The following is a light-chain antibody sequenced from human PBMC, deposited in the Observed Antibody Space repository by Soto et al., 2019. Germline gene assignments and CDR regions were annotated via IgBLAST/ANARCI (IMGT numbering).Light chain of an antibody. V-gene: IGLV1-40*01. CDR2: GNS. Sequence: QSVLTQPPSVSGAPGQRVTISCTGSSSNIGAGYDVHWYQQLPGTAPKLLIYGNSNRPSGVPDRFSGSKSGTSASLAITGLQAEDEADYYCQPYDSSLSGWVFGGGTKATVL. J-gene: IGLJ3*02. CDR3: QPYDSSLSGWV. CDR1: SSNIGAGYD.